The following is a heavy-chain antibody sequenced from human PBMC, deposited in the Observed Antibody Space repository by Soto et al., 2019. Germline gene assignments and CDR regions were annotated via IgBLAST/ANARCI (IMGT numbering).Heavy chain of an antibody. CDR2: INAGNGNT. CDR1: GYTFTSYA. CDR3: ARGDRKGGQLVWAMDV. V-gene: IGHV1-3*01. J-gene: IGHJ6*03. D-gene: IGHD6-6*01. Sequence: ASVKVSCKASGYTFTSYAMHWVRQAPGQRLERMGWINAGNGNTKYSQKFQGRVTITRDTSASTAYMELSSLRSEDTVVYYCARGDRKGGQLVWAMDVWGKGTTVTVSS.